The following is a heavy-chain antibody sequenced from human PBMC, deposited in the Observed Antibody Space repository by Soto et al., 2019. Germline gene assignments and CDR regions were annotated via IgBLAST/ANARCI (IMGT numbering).Heavy chain of an antibody. J-gene: IGHJ6*02. CDR3: ARDSRYSGSYYYDYYGMDV. CDR2: ISAYNGNT. V-gene: IGHV1-18*01. D-gene: IGHD1-26*01. CDR1: GYTFTSYG. Sequence: ASVKVSCKASGYTFTSYGISWGRQAPRQGLEWMGWISAYNGNTNYAQKLQGRVTMTTDTSTRTAYMELSSLRSDDTAVYYCARDSRYSGSYYYDYYGMDVWGQGTTVTVSS.